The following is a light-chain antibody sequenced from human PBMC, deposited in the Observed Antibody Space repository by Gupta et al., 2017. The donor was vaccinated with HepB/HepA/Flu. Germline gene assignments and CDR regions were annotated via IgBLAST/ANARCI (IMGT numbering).Light chain of an antibody. Sequence: VLMTQSPATLSVSPGESATLSCRAGESVFSNLAWYQQKPGQAPKLLIYDASVRATGIPPRFSGSGSGTEFTLTVSSLQPEDFAVYYWQQDDNWWTFGQGSRVEIK. V-gene: IGKV3-15*01. J-gene: IGKJ1*01. CDR2: DAS. CDR1: ESVFSN. CDR3: QQDDNWWT.